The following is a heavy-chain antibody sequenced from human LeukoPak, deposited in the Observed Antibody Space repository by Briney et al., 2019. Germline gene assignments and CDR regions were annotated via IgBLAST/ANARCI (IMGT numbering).Heavy chain of an antibody. V-gene: IGHV3-21*01. D-gene: IGHD5-12*01. CDR3: ARAGYSGYDYVLKLNAFDI. CDR2: ISSSSSYI. Sequence: GGSLRLSCAASEFTFSTYSMNWVRQAPGKGLEWVSSISSSSSYIYYADSVKGRFTISRDNAKNSLYLQMNSLRAEDTAVYYCARAGYSGYDYVLKLNAFDIWGQGTMVTVSS. CDR1: EFTFSTYS. J-gene: IGHJ3*02.